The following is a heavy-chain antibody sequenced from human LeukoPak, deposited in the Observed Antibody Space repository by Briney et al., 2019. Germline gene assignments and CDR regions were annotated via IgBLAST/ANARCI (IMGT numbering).Heavy chain of an antibody. CDR2: FYHGGST. CDR3: ARDGTQGGRRWLQPGGFDY. V-gene: IGHV4-38-2*02. D-gene: IGHD5-24*01. Sequence: PSETLSLTCTVSGYSISTGYYWDWIRQPPGKGLEWIGTFYHGGSTYYNPSLKSRVTISVDTSKNQFSLKLSSVTAADTAVYYCARDGTQGGRRWLQPGGFDYWGQGTLVTVSS. J-gene: IGHJ4*02. CDR1: GYSISTGYY.